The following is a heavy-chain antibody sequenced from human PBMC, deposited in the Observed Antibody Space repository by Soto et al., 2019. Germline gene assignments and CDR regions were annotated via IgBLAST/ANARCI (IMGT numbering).Heavy chain of an antibody. J-gene: IGHJ6*02. Sequence: ASVRVSCKASGYTFTSYYMHWVRQAPGQGLEWMGIINPSGGSTSYAQKFQGRVTMTRDTSTSTVYMELSSLRSEDTAVYYCAREEGGYCSSTSCYSPRYYYYYGMDVWGQGTTVTVSS. CDR2: INPSGGST. V-gene: IGHV1-46*01. CDR3: AREEGGYCSSTSCYSPRYYYYYGMDV. D-gene: IGHD2-2*02. CDR1: GYTFTSYY.